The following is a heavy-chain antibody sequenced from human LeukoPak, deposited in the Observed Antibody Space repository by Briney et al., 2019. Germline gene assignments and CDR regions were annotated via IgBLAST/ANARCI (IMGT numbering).Heavy chain of an antibody. CDR3: ARDYYGSGNYYYYYYMDV. V-gene: IGHV3-11*04. Sequence: GGSLRLSCAASGFTFSDYYMSWIRQAPGKGLEWVSYISSSGSTIYYADSVKGRFTISRDNAKNSLCLQMNSLRAEDTAVYYCARDYYGSGNYYYYYYMDVWGKGTTVTVSS. J-gene: IGHJ6*03. D-gene: IGHD3-10*01. CDR1: GFTFSDYY. CDR2: ISSSGSTI.